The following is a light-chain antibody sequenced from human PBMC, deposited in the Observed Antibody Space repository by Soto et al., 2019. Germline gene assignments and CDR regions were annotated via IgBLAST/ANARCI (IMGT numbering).Light chain of an antibody. J-gene: IGKJ1*01. CDR1: QSLVHSDGIAY. Sequence: DVVMTQSPLSLPVTLGQPASISCRSNQSLVHSDGIAYFSWFQQRPGRSPRRLIYKVSNRDSGVPSRFSGSGSGTEFALTINSLQPDDFATYYCQQYHIYSGTFGQGTKVDIK. V-gene: IGKV2-30*02. CDR2: KVS. CDR3: QQYHIYSGT.